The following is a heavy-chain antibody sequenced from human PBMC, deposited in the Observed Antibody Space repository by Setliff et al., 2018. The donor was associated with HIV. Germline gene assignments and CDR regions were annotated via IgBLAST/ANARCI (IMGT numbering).Heavy chain of an antibody. D-gene: IGHD5-18*01. Sequence: PSETLSLTCAVSGFSISNNYYWGWFRQPPGKGLEWIGEITPSGATNYLPSLKSRVTMSLDTSKNQFSLKMTSVTAAATALYYCSNWNTTIDEDAWGQGTLVTVSS. CDR3: SNWNTTIDEDA. V-gene: IGHV4-34*01. CDR1: GFSISNNYY. CDR2: ITPSGAT. J-gene: IGHJ5*02.